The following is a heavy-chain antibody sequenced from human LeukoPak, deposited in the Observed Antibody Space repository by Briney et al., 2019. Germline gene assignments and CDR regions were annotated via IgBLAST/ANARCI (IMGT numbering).Heavy chain of an antibody. J-gene: IGHJ4*02. Sequence: SETLSLTCTVSGGSISSYYWSWIRQPPGKGLEWIGYIYYSGSTNYNPSLKSRVTISVDTSKNQFSLKLSSVTAADTAVYYCARGHTIAVELDYWGQGTLVTVCS. V-gene: IGHV4-59*01. CDR3: ARGHTIAVELDY. D-gene: IGHD6-19*01. CDR2: IYYSGST. CDR1: GGSISSYY.